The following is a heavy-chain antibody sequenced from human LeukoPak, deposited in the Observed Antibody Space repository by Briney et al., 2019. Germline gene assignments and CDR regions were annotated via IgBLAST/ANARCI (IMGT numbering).Heavy chain of an antibody. CDR2: ISERGAST. CDR3: AKRGVVIRGLLVIGYHQEAYHYDF. D-gene: IGHD3-10*01. CDR1: GISLSNYA. J-gene: IGHJ4*02. Sequence: GGFLRLSCVVSGISLSNYAMTWVRQAPGKGLEWASYISERGASTTYADSVKGRFTISRDTSLNTLYLQMNNLRAEDTAVYSCAKRGVVIRGLLVIGYHQEAYHYDFWGQGVLVTVSS. V-gene: IGHV3-23*01.